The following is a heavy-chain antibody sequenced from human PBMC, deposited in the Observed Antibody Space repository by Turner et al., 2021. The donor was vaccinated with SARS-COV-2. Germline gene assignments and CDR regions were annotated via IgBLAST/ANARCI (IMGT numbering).Heavy chain of an antibody. CDR2: INSNSKGGAT. Sequence: VQLVESGGGLVKPGGSLGLSCAVSGLTFTNAWMSWVRQAPGKVLEWGGRINSNSKGGATDYAAPEKGSFSISRDDSKNMLYLEMNSLKIEYTGVYYCTPLDYIDFWGQGTLVTVSS. J-gene: IGHJ4*02. CDR3: TPLDYIDF. CDR1: GLTFTNAW. V-gene: IGHV3-15*01.